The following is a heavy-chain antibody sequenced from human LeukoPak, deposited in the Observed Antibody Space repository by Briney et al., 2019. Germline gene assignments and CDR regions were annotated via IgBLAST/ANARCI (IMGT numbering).Heavy chain of an antibody. V-gene: IGHV3-43*02. CDR1: GFTFDDYA. CDR2: ISGDGGST. J-gene: IGHJ6*03. Sequence: PGWSLRLSCAASGFTFDDYAMDWVRQAPGKGLEWVSLISGDGGSTYYADSVKGRFTISRDNSKNSLYLQMNSLRTEDTALYYCAKDMGDSYYYYYMDVWGKGTTVTVSS. CDR3: AKDMGDSYYYYYMDV. D-gene: IGHD1-26*01.